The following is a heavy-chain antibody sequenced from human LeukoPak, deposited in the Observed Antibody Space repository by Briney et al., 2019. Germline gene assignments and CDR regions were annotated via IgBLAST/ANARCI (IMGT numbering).Heavy chain of an antibody. J-gene: IGHJ4*02. CDR1: GGSISSYY. CDR2: IYYSGST. CDR3: ARHIRYPQYSSGWVFDY. V-gene: IGHV4-59*08. D-gene: IGHD6-19*01. Sequence: PSETLSLTCTVSGGSISSYYWSWIRQPPGKGLEWVGYIYYSGSTNYNPSLKSRVTISVDTSKNQFSLKLSSVTAADTAVYYCARHIRYPQYSSGWVFDYWGQGTLVTVSS.